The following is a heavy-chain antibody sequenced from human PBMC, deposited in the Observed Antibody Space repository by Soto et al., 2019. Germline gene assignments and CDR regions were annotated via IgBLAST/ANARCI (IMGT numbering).Heavy chain of an antibody. CDR2: ISSSSSYT. D-gene: IGHD2-8*01. CDR3: ARVHGSIVLMVYSPFYYGMDV. Sequence: GGSLRLSCTASGFTFGDYAMSWVRQAPGKGLEWVSYISSSSSYTNYADSVKGRFTISRDNAKNSLYLQMNSLRPEDTAVYYCARVHGSIVLMVYSPFYYGMDVWGQGTSVTVSS. V-gene: IGHV3-11*06. J-gene: IGHJ6*02. CDR1: GFTFGDYA.